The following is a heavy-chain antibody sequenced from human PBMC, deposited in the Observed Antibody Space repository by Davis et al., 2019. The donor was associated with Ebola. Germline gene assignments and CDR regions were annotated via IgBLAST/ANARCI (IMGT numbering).Heavy chain of an antibody. V-gene: IGHV3-23*01. Sequence: GGSLRLSCVVSRFTFSAYAMAWVRQAPGKGLQWVSTITGPGGTTYYADSVKGRFTVSRDNSRNTLYLQMDSLRADDTAIYYCTKGQWLVSEYFDHWGQGTLVTVSS. CDR2: ITGPGGTT. J-gene: IGHJ4*02. CDR1: RFTFSAYA. CDR3: TKGQWLVSEYFDH. D-gene: IGHD6-19*01.